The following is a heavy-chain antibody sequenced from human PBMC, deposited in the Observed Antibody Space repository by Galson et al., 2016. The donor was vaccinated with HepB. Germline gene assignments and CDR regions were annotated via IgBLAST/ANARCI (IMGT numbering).Heavy chain of an antibody. CDR2: MNRDGSTT. CDR3: ATLSTPEDY. D-gene: IGHD2-2*01. J-gene: IGHJ4*02. V-gene: IGHV3-74*01. Sequence: SLRLSCAASGFTFSSYWMHWVRQVPGKGLAWVSRMNRDGSTTNYADSVMSRFTISRDNTKNTLYLQMNSLRAEDTAVYYCATLSTPEDYWGQGTLVTVSS. CDR1: GFTFSSYW.